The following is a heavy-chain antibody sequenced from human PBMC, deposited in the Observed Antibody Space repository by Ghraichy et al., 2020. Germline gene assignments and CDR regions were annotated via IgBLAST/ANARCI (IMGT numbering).Heavy chain of an antibody. V-gene: IGHV3-21*01. Sequence: GESLNISCAASGFTFRSYSMNWVRQAPGKGLEWVSSISGSGTYIFYGDSVRGRFTISRDNAKNSLYLQMNNLRDEDTALYYCARDLRLRGSLLLFYFYALDVWGQGTTVTVSS. D-gene: IGHD3-10*01. CDR3: ARDLRLRGSLLLFYFYALDV. CDR2: ISGSGTYI. CDR1: GFTFRSYS. J-gene: IGHJ6*02.